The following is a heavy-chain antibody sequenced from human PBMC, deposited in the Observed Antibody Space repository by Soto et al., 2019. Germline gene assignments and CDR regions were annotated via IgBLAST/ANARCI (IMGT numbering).Heavy chain of an antibody. CDR1: GYTFTSYD. V-gene: IGHV1-8*01. Sequence: ASVKVSCKASGYTFTSYDINWVRQATGQGLEWMGWMNPNSGNTGYAQKFQGRVTMTRNTSISTAYMEPSSLRSEDTAVYYCARGIRHIVVAGQWGQGTLVTVSS. CDR2: MNPNSGNT. CDR3: ARGIRHIVVAGQ. J-gene: IGHJ4*02. D-gene: IGHD2-21*01.